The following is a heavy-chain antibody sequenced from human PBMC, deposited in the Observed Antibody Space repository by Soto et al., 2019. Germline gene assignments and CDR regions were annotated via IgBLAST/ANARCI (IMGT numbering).Heavy chain of an antibody. CDR1: GFTFSSYA. V-gene: IGHV3-64D*08. J-gene: IGHJ5*02. CDR2: ISSNGCST. CDR3: VKDSKAARPPRGFDP. D-gene: IGHD6-6*01. Sequence: GGSLRLSCSASGFTFSSYAMHWVRQAPGKGLEYVSAISSNGCSTYYADSVKGRFTISRDNSKNTLYLQMSSLRAEDTAVYYCVKDSKAARPPRGFDPWGQGTLVTVSS.